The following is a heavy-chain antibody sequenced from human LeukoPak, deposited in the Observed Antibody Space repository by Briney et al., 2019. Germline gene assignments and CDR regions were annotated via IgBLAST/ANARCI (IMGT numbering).Heavy chain of an antibody. CDR1: GDSVSSSSSA. CDR2: TYYRSKWYN. V-gene: IGHV6-1*01. Sequence: SQTLSLTCAISGDSVSSSSSAWSWIRQSPSRGLEWLGRTYYRSKWYNDYAVSVQSRIIINPDTSKNQFSLQLNSVTPEDTAVYYCARSEYGLVSYFDYWGQGTLVTVSS. J-gene: IGHJ4*02. D-gene: IGHD6-19*01. CDR3: ARSEYGLVSYFDY.